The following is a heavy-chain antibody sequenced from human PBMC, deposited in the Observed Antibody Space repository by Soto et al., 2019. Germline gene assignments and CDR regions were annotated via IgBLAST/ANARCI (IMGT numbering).Heavy chain of an antibody. CDR3: VVTSDYFDY. CDR2: ISYDESDK. Sequence: SLRLSCAASGFTFSSYGMHWVRQAPGKGLEWVALISYDESDKLYADSVKGRFTISRDNSKNTLFLQMNSLRAEDTAVYYCVVTSDYFDYWGQGTLVTVSS. V-gene: IGHV3-30*03. CDR1: GFTFSSYG. D-gene: IGHD2-21*02. J-gene: IGHJ4*02.